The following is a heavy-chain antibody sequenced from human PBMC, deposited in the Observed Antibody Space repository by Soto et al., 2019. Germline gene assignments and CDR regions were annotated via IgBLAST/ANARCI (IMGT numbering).Heavy chain of an antibody. Sequence: PGGSLRLSCAASGFTFSSYAMSWVRQAPGKGLEWVSAISGSGGSTYYADSVKGRFTISRDNSKNTLYLQMNSLRAEDTAVYYCAAEPDYYDSSGYGGYWGQGTLVTVSS. CDR3: AAEPDYYDSSGYGGY. CDR1: GFTFSSYA. J-gene: IGHJ4*02. D-gene: IGHD3-22*01. V-gene: IGHV3-23*01. CDR2: ISGSGGST.